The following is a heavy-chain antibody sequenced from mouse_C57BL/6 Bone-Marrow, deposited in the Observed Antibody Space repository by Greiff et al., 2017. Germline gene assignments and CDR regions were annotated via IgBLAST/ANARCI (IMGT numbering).Heavy chain of an antibody. CDR1: GYTFTSYW. CDR2: IHPSGGNT. V-gene: IGHV1-64*01. J-gene: IGHJ3*01. CDR3: ASSSYPFAY. D-gene: IGHD1-1*01. Sequence: QVQLQQPGAELVKPGASVKLSCKASGYTFTSYWMHWVKQRPGQGLEWIGMIHPSGGNTNYNEKFKSKATLTVDKSSSTAYMQLSSLTSEDSAVYYCASSSYPFAYWGQGTMVTVSA.